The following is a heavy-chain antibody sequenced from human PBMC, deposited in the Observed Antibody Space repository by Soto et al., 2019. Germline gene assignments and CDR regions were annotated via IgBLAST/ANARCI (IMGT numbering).Heavy chain of an antibody. Sequence: QVQLVQSGAEVKKPGASVKVSCKASGYIFTSYDINWVRQATGQGLEWMGWLKSNSGNTGYAQKFQGRDTRTRDTTTSTGYMELTNPRSEDMAVYYCARGDGSYYCSGSYYDYWGQGTLVTVSS. CDR1: GYIFTSYD. CDR3: ARGDGSYYCSGSYYDY. D-gene: IGHD3-10*01. V-gene: IGHV1-8*01. CDR2: LKSNSGNT. J-gene: IGHJ4*02.